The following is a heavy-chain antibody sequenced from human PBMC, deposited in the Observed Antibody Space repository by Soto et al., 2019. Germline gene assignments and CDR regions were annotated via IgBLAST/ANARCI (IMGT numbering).Heavy chain of an antibody. V-gene: IGHV1-69*02. CDR3: ARTSDVVVVPAAAAYGMDV. Sequence: QVQLVQSGAEVKKPGSSVKVSCKASGGTFSSYTISWVRQAPGQGLEWMGRIIPILGIANYAQKFQGRVTITADKATRTAYMGLSILRSEDTAVYYCARTSDVVVVPAAAAYGMDVWGQGTTVTVSS. CDR2: IIPILGIA. J-gene: IGHJ6*02. CDR1: GGTFSSYT. D-gene: IGHD2-2*01.